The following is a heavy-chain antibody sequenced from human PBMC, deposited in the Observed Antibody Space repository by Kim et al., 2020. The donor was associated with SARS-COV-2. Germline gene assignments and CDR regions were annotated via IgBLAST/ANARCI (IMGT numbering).Heavy chain of an antibody. Sequence: GGSLRLSCAASGFTFSSYGMHWVRQAPGKGLEWVAVISYDGSNKYYADSVKGRFTISRDNSKNTLYLQMNSLRAEDTAVYYCAKDSSFGPVAVAGTWPLKPREFDYWGQGTLVTVSS. CDR3: AKDSSFGPVAVAGTWPLKPREFDY. J-gene: IGHJ4*02. CDR2: ISYDGSNK. D-gene: IGHD6-19*01. V-gene: IGHV3-30*18. CDR1: GFTFSSYG.